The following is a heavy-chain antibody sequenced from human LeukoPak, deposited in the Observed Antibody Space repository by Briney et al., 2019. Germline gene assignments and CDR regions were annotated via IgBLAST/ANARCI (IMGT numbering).Heavy chain of an antibody. Sequence: KASETLSLTCGVYGGSLSGYYWNWIRQPSGKGLEWIGEINHRGSAHYKPSLKSRVTISLDTSKNQFSLTLSFVTAADTALYYCARGNSGGAFGDFYYFMDVWGKGTTVSVSS. CDR3: ARGNSGGAFGDFYYFMDV. CDR1: GGSLSGYY. D-gene: IGHD1-1*01. J-gene: IGHJ6*03. CDR2: INHRGSA. V-gene: IGHV4-34*01.